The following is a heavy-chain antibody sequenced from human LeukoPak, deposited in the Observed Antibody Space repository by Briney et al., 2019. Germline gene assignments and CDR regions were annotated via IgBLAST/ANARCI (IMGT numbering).Heavy chain of an antibody. Sequence: PSETLSLTCAVSGYSISSGYYWGWIRQPPGKGLERIGSIYHSGSTYYNPSLKSRVTISVDTSKNQFSLKLSSVTAADTAVYYCARATRDRGNGFDPWGQGTLVTVSS. J-gene: IGHJ5*02. V-gene: IGHV4-38-2*01. CDR1: GYSISSGYY. D-gene: IGHD2-15*01. CDR2: IYHSGST. CDR3: ARATRDRGNGFDP.